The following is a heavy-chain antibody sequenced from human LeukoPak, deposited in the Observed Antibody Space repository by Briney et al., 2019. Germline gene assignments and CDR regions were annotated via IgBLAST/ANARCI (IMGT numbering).Heavy chain of an antibody. CDR3: TSGYSYGLGHYYYYGMDV. D-gene: IGHD5-18*01. J-gene: IGHJ6*04. CDR2: ISSSSSYI. V-gene: IGHV3-21*01. Sequence: GGSLRLSCAASGFTFSSYSMNWVRQAPGKGLEWVSSISSSSSYIYYADSVKGRFTISRDNAKNSLYLQMNSLRAEDTAVYYCTSGYSYGLGHYYYYGMDVWGKGTTVTVSS. CDR1: GFTFSSYS.